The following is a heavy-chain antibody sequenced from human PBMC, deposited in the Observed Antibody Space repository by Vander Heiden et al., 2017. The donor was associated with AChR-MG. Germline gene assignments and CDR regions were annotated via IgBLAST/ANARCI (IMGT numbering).Heavy chain of an antibody. V-gene: IGHV3-30*18. Sequence: QVPLVASGGGVVQPGRPLRLSCAASGFRLQYYGLHWVRQAPGKGLEWVEVISYDGTNIFYADSVKGRFTISRDNSKNMMYLQIKSLTIEDTAVYYCAKETTRGYSFGGGLDYWGQGTLVAVSS. J-gene: IGHJ4*02. D-gene: IGHD5-18*01. CDR1: GFRLQYYG. CDR3: AKETTRGYSFGGGLDY. CDR2: ISYDGTNI.